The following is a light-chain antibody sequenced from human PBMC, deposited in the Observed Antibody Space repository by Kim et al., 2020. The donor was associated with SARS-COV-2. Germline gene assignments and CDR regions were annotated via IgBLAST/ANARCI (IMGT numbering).Light chain of an antibody. CDR2: SIS. CDR1: ASVRSVY. V-gene: IGKV3-20*01. Sequence: LVLTQSPATLSLSPGQGATLSCGASASVRSVYLAWYHQKPGQAPRLLIHSISMRATGIPDRFSGSGSGTDFTLTISRLEPEDFGMYFCQQYGSTPWTFGQGTKMDIK. CDR3: QQYGSTPWT. J-gene: IGKJ1*01.